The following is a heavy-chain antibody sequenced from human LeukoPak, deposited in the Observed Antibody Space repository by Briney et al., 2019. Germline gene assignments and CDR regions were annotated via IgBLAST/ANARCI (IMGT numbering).Heavy chain of an antibody. CDR3: ARDSDKVGATGGPAEYFQH. CDR2: ISYDGSNK. J-gene: IGHJ1*01. Sequence: PGRSLRLSCAASGFTFSSYGMHWVRQAPGKGLEWVAVISYDGSNKYYADSVKGRFTISRDNSKNTLYLQMNSLRAEDTAVYYCARDSDKVGATGGPAEYFQHWGQGTLVTVSS. V-gene: IGHV3-33*05. CDR1: GFTFSSYG. D-gene: IGHD1-26*01.